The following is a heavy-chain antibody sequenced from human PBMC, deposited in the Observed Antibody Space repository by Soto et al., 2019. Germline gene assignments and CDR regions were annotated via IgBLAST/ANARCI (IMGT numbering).Heavy chain of an antibody. V-gene: IGHV1-3*01. Sequence: QFHLVQSGAEVRKHGASVKGSCKASGYTFSSYAMNLVRLAPGQRLEWMGWINAGYGNTKSSQKFQDRVTISRDTSASTPYMGLTSLRSEDTAVYYGARDTGDGTCDFWGQGPLVTVSS. D-gene: IGHD7-27*01. CDR2: INAGYGNT. CDR3: ARDTGDGTCDF. CDR1: GYTFSSYA. J-gene: IGHJ4*02.